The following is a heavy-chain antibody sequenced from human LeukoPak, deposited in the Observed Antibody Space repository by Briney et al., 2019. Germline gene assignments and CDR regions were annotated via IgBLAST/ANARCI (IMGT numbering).Heavy chain of an antibody. Sequence: PGGSLRLSCTASGFTFSSYWMDWVRQAPGKGLVWVSHINSDVSITSYADSVKGRFTISRDNAKDTLYLQMNSLRAEDTAVYYCARDAVDTANAVWGQGTTVTVSS. J-gene: IGHJ6*02. CDR1: GFTFSSYW. CDR2: INSDVSIT. CDR3: ARDAVDTANAV. D-gene: IGHD5-18*01. V-gene: IGHV3-74*01.